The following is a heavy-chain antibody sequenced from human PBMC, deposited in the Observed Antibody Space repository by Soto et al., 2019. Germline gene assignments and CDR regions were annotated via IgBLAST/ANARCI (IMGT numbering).Heavy chain of an antibody. V-gene: IGHV4-31*03. J-gene: IGHJ5*02. CDR3: AREVSLVVAATSTNWFDP. Sequence: PSETLSLTCTVSGGSISSGGYYWSWIRQHPGKGLEWIGYIYYSVSTYYNPSLKSRVTISVDTSKNQFSLKLSSVTAADTAVYYCAREVSLVVAATSTNWFDPWGQGTLVTVSS. CDR1: GGSISSGGYY. D-gene: IGHD2-15*01. CDR2: IYYSVST.